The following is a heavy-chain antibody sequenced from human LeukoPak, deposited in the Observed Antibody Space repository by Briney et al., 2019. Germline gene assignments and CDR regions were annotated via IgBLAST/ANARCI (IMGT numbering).Heavy chain of an antibody. V-gene: IGHV1-69*13. CDR3: ARDKLQQQLVLDY. D-gene: IGHD6-13*01. CDR1: GGTFSSYA. J-gene: IGHJ4*02. Sequence: SVTVSCTASGGTFSSYAISWVRQAPGQGLEWMGGIIPIFGTANYAQKFQGRVTITADESTSTAYMELSSLRSEDTAVYYCARDKLQQQLVLDYWGQGTLVTVSS. CDR2: IIPIFGTA.